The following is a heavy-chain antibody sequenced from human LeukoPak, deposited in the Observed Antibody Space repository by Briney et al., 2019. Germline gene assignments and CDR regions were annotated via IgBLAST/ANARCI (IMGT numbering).Heavy chain of an antibody. D-gene: IGHD4-11*01. Sequence: PSETLSLTCAVYGGSFSGYYWSWLRQPPGKGLEWIGEINHSGSTNYNPSLKSRVTISVDTSKNQFSLKLSSVTAADTAVYYCARHVYSPDGWPPEDWFDPWGQGTLVTVSS. CDR2: INHSGST. CDR1: GGSFSGYY. CDR3: ARHVYSPDGWPPEDWFDP. V-gene: IGHV4-34*01. J-gene: IGHJ5*02.